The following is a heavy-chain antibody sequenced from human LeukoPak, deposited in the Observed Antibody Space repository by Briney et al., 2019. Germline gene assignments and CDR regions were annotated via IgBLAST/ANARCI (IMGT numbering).Heavy chain of an antibody. J-gene: IGHJ6*02. V-gene: IGHV3-66*03. CDR1: GLTGSHNY. D-gene: IGHD6-13*01. Sequence: GGSLRLSCAASGLTGSHNYVSWVRQAPGKGLEWVSAIHTSGDTCYADSVKGRFTISRDNSKNTLYLQMSSLRAEDTAVYYCVKLSGSSWVYYYYGMDVWGQGTTVTVSS. CDR2: IHTSGDT. CDR3: VKLSGSSWVYYYYGMDV.